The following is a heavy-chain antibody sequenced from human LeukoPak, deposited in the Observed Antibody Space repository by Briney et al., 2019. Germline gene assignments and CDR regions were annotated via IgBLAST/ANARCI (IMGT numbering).Heavy chain of an antibody. CDR1: GYTFTSYG. CDR2: ISAYNGNT. J-gene: IGHJ4*02. V-gene: IGHV1-18*01. CDR3: ARDYSSSWRKPFDY. D-gene: IGHD6-13*01. Sequence: ASVKVSCKASGYTFTSYGISWVRQAPGQGLEWMGWISAYNGNTNYAQKLQGRVTMTTDTSTSTAYMELRSLRSDDTAVYYCARDYSSSWRKPFDYWGQGTLVTVSS.